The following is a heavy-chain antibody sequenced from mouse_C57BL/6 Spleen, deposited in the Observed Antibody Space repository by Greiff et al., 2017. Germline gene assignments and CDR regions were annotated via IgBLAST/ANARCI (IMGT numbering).Heavy chain of an antibody. CDR1: GYTFTDYY. V-gene: IGHV1-19*01. CDR2: INPYNGGT. CDR3: AREGNYYGSSPSRENYFDY. Sequence: VQLQQSGPVLVKPGASVKMSCKASGYTFTDYYMNWVKQSHGKSLEWIGVINPYNGGTSYNQKFKGKATLTVDKSSSTAYMELNSLTSEDSAVYYCAREGNYYGSSPSRENYFDYWGQGTTLTVSS. J-gene: IGHJ2*01. D-gene: IGHD1-1*01.